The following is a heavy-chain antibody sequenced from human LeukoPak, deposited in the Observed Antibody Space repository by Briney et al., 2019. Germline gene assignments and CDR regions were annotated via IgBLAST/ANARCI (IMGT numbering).Heavy chain of an antibody. CDR3: ARGVDSAIDW. V-gene: IGHV3-7*01. D-gene: IGHD3-9*01. CDR1: GFTFSSYW. CDR2: INGDGRDK. Sequence: GGSLRLSCAASGFTFSSYWRNWVRQAPGKGLEWVANINGDGRDKYYVGSVRGRFTISRDNADNALYLPMTSLRGDDTALYYCARGVDSAIDWWGQGTLATVSS. J-gene: IGHJ4*02.